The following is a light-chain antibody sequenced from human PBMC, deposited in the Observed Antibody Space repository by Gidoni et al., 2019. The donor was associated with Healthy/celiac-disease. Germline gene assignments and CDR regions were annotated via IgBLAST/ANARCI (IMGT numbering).Light chain of an antibody. CDR3: QQYYSYPALT. CDR2: AAS. CDR1: QGISSY. Sequence: AIRMTQSPSSFSASTGDRVTITCRASQGISSYLAWYQQKPGKAHKLLVYAASTLQSGVPSRFSGSGSATDFTLTISCLQSEDFATYYCQQYYSYPALTFGGGTKVEIK. J-gene: IGKJ4*01. V-gene: IGKV1-8*01.